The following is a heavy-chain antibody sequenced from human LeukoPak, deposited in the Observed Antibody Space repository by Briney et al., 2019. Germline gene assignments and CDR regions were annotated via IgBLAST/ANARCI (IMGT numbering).Heavy chain of an antibody. CDR2: ISSSGSTI. Sequence: PGGSLRLSCAASGFTFSDYYMIWIRQAPGKGLEWVSYISSSGSTIYYADSVKGRFTISRDNAKNSLYLQMNSLRAEDTAVYYCARDLRADIVVVPAAILHYYYYMDVWGKGTTVTVSS. CDR3: ARDLRADIVVVPAAILHYYYYMDV. V-gene: IGHV3-11*04. D-gene: IGHD2-2*02. CDR1: GFTFSDYY. J-gene: IGHJ6*03.